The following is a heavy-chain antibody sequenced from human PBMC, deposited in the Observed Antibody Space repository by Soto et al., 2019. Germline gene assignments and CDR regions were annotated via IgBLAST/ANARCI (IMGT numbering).Heavy chain of an antibody. V-gene: IGHV1-69*12. D-gene: IGHD6-13*01. J-gene: IGHJ4*02. CDR2: IIPIFGTA. Sequence: QVQLVQSGAEVKKPGSSVKVSCKASRGTFSSYAISWVRQAPGQGLEWMGGIIPIFGTANYAQKFQGRVTITADESTSTAYMELSSLRSEDTAVYYCARDSHAAAGTPFFDYWGQGTLVTVSS. CDR1: RGTFSSYA. CDR3: ARDSHAAAGTPFFDY.